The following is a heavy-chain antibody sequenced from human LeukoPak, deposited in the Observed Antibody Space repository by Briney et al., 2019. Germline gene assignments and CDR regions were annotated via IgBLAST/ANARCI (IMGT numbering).Heavy chain of an antibody. CDR1: GGSISSSSYY. D-gene: IGHD3-22*01. J-gene: IGHJ4*02. Sequence: SETLSLTCTVSGGSISSSSYYWGWIRQPPVKGLKWIGSIYYSGSTYYNPSLKSRVTISVDTSKNQFSLKLRSVTAADTAVYYCARLSSGSHPNFDYWGQGTLVTVSS. V-gene: IGHV4-39*01. CDR2: IYYSGST. CDR3: ARLSSGSHPNFDY.